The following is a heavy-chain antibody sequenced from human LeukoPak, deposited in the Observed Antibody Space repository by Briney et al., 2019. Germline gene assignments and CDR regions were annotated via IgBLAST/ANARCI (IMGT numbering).Heavy chain of an antibody. Sequence: AGGSLRLSCAASGFTFSSFPMSWVRQAPGKGLEWVAAISASGSGTYYADSVQGRFTISRDNSKNTLFLQIDSLRAEDTAVYHCAKDNLFLSGTYFLDWGQGTLITVSS. V-gene: IGHV3-23*01. D-gene: IGHD1-26*01. CDR3: AKDNLFLSGTYFLD. CDR2: ISASGSGT. J-gene: IGHJ4*02. CDR1: GFTFSSFP.